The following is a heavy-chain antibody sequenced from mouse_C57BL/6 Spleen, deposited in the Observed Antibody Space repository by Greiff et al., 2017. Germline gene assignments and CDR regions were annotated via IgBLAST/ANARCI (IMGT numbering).Heavy chain of an antibody. J-gene: IGHJ2*01. D-gene: IGHD4-1*01. Sequence: QVQLQQPGAELVRPGSSVKLSCKASGYTFTSYWMHWVKQRPIQGLEWIGNIDPSDSETHYNQKFKDKATLTVDKSSSTAYMQLSSLTSEDSAVYYCARDWGKGYFAYWGQGTTLTVSS. V-gene: IGHV1-52*01. CDR3: ARDWGKGYFAY. CDR1: GYTFTSYW. CDR2: IDPSDSET.